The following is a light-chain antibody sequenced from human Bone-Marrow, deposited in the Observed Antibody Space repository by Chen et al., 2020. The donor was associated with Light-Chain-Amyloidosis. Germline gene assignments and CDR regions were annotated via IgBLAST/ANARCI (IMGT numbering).Light chain of an antibody. Sequence: QSALTQPASVSGSTGQSITISCTGPRSEIGGYQYVSWYQQHPGEAPKLLLYDVSRRPSGVANRFSGSKSGNTASLTISGLQAEDEADYYCSSYTPRTTLYVFGTGTKVTVL. CDR3: SSYTPRTTLYV. J-gene: IGLJ1*01. CDR2: DVS. V-gene: IGLV2-14*03. CDR1: RSEIGGYQY.